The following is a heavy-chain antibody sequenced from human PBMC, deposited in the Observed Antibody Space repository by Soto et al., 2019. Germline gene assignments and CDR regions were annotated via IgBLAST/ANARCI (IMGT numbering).Heavy chain of an antibody. CDR2: ISTSGGST. CDR3: KKDQKWDVPHFSEY. V-gene: IGHV3-23*01. CDR1: GFTFSTSA. D-gene: IGHD1-26*01. J-gene: IGHJ4*02. Sequence: PWGSLRLSCSVSGFTFSTSAMTWVRQAPGKGLEWVSTISTSGGSTYYIDSVKGRFTISRDNSQDILYLQMNSLRAEDTAIYYCKKDQKWDVPHFSEYWGQGTQVTVSS.